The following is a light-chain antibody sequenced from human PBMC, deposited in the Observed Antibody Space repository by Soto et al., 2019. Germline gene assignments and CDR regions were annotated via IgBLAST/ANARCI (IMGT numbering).Light chain of an antibody. CDR1: QTISSW. Sequence: DTQMTQSPSTRGLSXSHSVTIAXXASQTISSWLAWYQQKPGKAPKLLIYKASTLKSGVPSRFSGSGSGTEFTLTISSLQPDDFATYYCQHYNSYSEAFGQGSKVDTK. J-gene: IGKJ1*01. CDR3: QHYNSYSEA. V-gene: IGKV1-5*03. CDR2: KAS.